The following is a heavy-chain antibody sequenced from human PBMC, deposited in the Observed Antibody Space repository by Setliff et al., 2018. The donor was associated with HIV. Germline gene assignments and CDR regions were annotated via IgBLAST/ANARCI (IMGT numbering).Heavy chain of an antibody. CDR1: GYTFPRYF. CDR3: ARGWEGGMDY. D-gene: IGHD1-26*01. J-gene: IGHJ4*02. CDR2: INPSGGST. Sequence: ASVKVSCKASGYTFPRYFMHCVRQAPGQGLEWLGMINPSGGSTWYAQKFQGRVTMTGDTSTNTLYMELSSLRSEDTAVYYCARGWEGGMDYWGQGTLVTVSS. V-gene: IGHV1-46*01.